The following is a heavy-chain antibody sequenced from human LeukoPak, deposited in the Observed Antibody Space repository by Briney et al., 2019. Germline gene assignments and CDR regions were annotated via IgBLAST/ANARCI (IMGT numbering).Heavy chain of an antibody. CDR3: AHARASGYSYGFDY. CDR1: GFTFSSYG. D-gene: IGHD5-18*01. J-gene: IGHJ4*02. CDR2: IRYDGSNK. Sequence: GGSLRLSCAASGFTFSSYGMHWVREAPGKGLELVAFIRYDGSNKYYADSVKGRFTISRDNSKNTLYLQMNSLRAEDTAVYYCAHARASGYSYGFDYWGQGTLVTVSS. V-gene: IGHV3-30*02.